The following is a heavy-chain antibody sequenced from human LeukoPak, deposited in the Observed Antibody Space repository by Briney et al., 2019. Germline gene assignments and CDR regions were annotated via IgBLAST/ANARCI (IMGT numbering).Heavy chain of an antibody. J-gene: IGHJ4*02. CDR3: ARDRYYYDSSGYLRFDY. CDR2: IYTSGST. CDR1: GVSISSYY. Sequence: SETLSLTCTVSGVSISSYYWSWIRQPAGKGLEWVGRIYTSGSTNYNPSLKSRVTMSVDTSKNQFSLTLSSVTAADTAVYYCARDRYYYDSSGYLRFDYWGQGTLVTVSS. D-gene: IGHD3-22*01. V-gene: IGHV4-4*07.